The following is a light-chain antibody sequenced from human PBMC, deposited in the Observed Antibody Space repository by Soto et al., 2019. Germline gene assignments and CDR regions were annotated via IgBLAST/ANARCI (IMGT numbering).Light chain of an antibody. CDR3: QQFGGSPRGT. V-gene: IGKV3-20*01. J-gene: IGKJ1*01. CDR2: GAS. Sequence: EIVLTQSPGTLSLSQGERATLSCRASQSVSRTYLAWYQQKPGRAPRLLIYGASSRATGIPDRFSGSGSGTEFTLTISRLEAEDFAVYYCQQFGGSPRGTFGQGTKVEIK. CDR1: QSVSRTY.